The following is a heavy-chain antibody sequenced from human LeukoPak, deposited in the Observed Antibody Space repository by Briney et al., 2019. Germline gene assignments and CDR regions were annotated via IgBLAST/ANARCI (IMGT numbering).Heavy chain of an antibody. D-gene: IGHD6-19*01. CDR2: ISGSGGST. CDR1: GFTFSSYS. Sequence: GGSLRLSRAASGFTFSSYSMSWVRQAPGKGLEWVSAISGSGGSTYYADSVKGRFTISRDNSKNTLYLQMNSLRAEDTAVYYCAKGRLQEGKTVAGTFGYFQHWGQGILVTVSS. CDR3: AKGRLQEGKTVAGTFGYFQH. J-gene: IGHJ1*01. V-gene: IGHV3-23*01.